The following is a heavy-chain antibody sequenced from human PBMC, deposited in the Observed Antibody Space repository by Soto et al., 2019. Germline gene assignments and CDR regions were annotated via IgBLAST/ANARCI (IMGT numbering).Heavy chain of an antibody. CDR3: ARVVRPTVTKYHYFYYGMDV. D-gene: IGHD4-4*01. CDR2: IIPIFGTA. J-gene: IGHJ6*02. CDR1: GGTFSSYA. Sequence: ASVKVSCKASGGTFSSYAISWVRQAPGQGLEWMGGIIPIFGTANYAQKFQGRVTITADESTSTAYMELGSLRSEDTAVYYCARVVRPTVTKYHYFYYGMDVWGQGTTVTVSS. V-gene: IGHV1-69*13.